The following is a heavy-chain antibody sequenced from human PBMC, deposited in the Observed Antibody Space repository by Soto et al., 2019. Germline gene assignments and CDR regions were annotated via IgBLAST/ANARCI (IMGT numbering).Heavy chain of an antibody. CDR3: ARDPSVTAIGRADH. D-gene: IGHD5-18*01. CDR1: GFTFDDYA. Sequence: LRLSCVVSGFTFDDYAMHWVRQAPGGGLEWVSGINWNSAVIGYADSVKGRFTISRDNAKNALYLQMTSLRSEDTALYYCARDPSVTAIGRADHWGQGTLVTVSS. V-gene: IGHV3-9*01. CDR2: INWNSAVI. J-gene: IGHJ4*02.